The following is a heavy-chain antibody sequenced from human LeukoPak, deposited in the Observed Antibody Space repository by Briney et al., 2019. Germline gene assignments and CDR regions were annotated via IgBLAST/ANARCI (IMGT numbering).Heavy chain of an antibody. V-gene: IGHV1-2*02. CDR2: INPNSGGT. Sequence: ASVKVSCKASGHTFTGYYMHWVRQAPGQGLEWMGWINPNSGGTNYAQKFQGRVTMTRDTSISTAYMELSRLRSDDTAVYYCARGYCSSTSCYIYYYYGMEVWGQGTTVTVSS. CDR3: ARGYCSSTSCYIYYYYGMEV. J-gene: IGHJ6*02. CDR1: GHTFTGYY. D-gene: IGHD2-2*02.